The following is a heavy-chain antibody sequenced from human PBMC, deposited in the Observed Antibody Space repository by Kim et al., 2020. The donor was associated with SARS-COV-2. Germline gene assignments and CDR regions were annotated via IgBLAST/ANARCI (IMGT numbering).Heavy chain of an antibody. V-gene: IGHV1-3*01. D-gene: IGHD3-10*01. Sequence: SQKFQGRVTITRDTSASTAYMELSSLRSEDTAVYYCARGVPWVRGVVRDPWGQGTLVTVSS. CDR3: ARGVPWVRGVVRDP. J-gene: IGHJ5*02.